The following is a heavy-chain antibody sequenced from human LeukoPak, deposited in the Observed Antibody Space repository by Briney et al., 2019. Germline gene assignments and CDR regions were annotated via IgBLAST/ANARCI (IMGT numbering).Heavy chain of an antibody. CDR3: TRPRIRDVGATAGYGMDV. CDR2: ISSKANSYAT. Sequence: GGSLRFSCAASGFTFSGSAMHWVRQASGKGLEWVGRISSKANSYATAYAASVKGRFTISRDDSKNTAYLQMNSLKTEDTAVYYCTRPRIRDVGATAGYGMDVWGQGTTVTVSS. J-gene: IGHJ6*02. CDR1: GFTFSGSA. V-gene: IGHV3-73*01. D-gene: IGHD1-26*01.